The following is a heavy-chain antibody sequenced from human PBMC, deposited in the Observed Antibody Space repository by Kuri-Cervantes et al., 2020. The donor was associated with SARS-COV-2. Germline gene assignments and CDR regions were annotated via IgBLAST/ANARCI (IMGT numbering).Heavy chain of an antibody. CDR1: GGSISSYY. CDR2: IHYSGST. Sequence: SETLSLTGTVSGGSISSYYWSWVRQPPGKGLEWIGNIHYSGSTNYNPSLKSRVTISVETSKNQLSLRLSSVTAADTAVYYCARLGATKGSYYYGVDVWGQGTTVTVSS. J-gene: IGHJ6*02. D-gene: IGHD1-26*01. V-gene: IGHV4-59*01. CDR3: ARLGATKGSYYYGVDV.